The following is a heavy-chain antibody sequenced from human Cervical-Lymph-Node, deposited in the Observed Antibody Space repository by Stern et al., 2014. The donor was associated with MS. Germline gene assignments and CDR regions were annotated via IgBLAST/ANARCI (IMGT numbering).Heavy chain of an antibody. Sequence: VQLVESGAEVKKPGSSVKVSCKASGGTFTNHVISWVRQARGQGLEWVGGIVPLFGTPDYARKFQGRVTITADKSTSTVHMVRSSLHREDTGIYYCANRDMGYTYGRHDYWGQGTLVTVS. CDR2: IVPLFGTP. CDR1: GGTFTNHV. D-gene: IGHD5-12*01. CDR3: ANRDMGYTYGRHDY. J-gene: IGHJ4*02. V-gene: IGHV1-69*06.